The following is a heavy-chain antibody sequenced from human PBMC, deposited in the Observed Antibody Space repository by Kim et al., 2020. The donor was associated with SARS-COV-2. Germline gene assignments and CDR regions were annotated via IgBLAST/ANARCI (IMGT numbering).Heavy chain of an antibody. J-gene: IGHJ4*02. Sequence: VKGRFTSSSDNSKNALYLQMDSLRAEDTAIYYCVKEAAFTTIVVDYYFDYWGQGTLVTVSS. D-gene: IGHD3-22*01. V-gene: IGHV3-30*02. CDR3: VKEAAFTTIVVDYYFDY.